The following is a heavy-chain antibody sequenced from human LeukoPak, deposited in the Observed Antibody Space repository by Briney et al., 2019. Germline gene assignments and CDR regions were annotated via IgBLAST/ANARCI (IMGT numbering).Heavy chain of an antibody. CDR3: AKETKQSKGQLLWFGEFDY. J-gene: IGHJ4*02. CDR2: ISWNSGSI. D-gene: IGHD3-10*01. Sequence: GRSLRLSCAASGFTFDDYAMHWVRQAPGKGLEWVSGISWNSGSIGYADSVKGRFTISRDNAKNSLYLQMNSLRAEDTALYYCAKETKQSKGQLLWFGEFDYWGQGTLVTVSS. CDR1: GFTFDDYA. V-gene: IGHV3-9*01.